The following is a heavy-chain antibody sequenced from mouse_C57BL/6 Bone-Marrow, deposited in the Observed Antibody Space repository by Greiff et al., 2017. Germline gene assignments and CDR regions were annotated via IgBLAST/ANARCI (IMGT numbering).Heavy chain of an antibody. CDR2: INPNNGGT. CDR3: ARSHYSNYDWFAY. Sequence: DVKLVESGPELVKPGASVKIPCKASGYTFTDYNMDWVKQSHGKSLEWIGDINPNNGGTIYNQKFKGKATLTVDKSSSTAYMELRSLTSEDTAVYYCARSHYSNYDWFAYWGQGTLVTVSA. J-gene: IGHJ3*01. V-gene: IGHV1-18*01. CDR1: GYTFTDYN. D-gene: IGHD2-5*01.